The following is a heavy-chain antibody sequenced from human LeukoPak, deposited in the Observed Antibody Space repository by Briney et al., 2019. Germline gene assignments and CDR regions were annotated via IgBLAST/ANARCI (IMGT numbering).Heavy chain of an antibody. D-gene: IGHD6-19*01. Sequence: SETLSLTCTVSGGSINSYYWSWIRQPPGKGLEWIGYIYYSGSTNYSPSLKSRVTISVDTSKNQFSLKLSSVTAADTAVYYRARHDSSGWFQFDYWGQGTLVTVSS. CDR2: IYYSGST. V-gene: IGHV4-59*01. J-gene: IGHJ4*02. CDR3: ARHDSSGWFQFDY. CDR1: GGSINSYY.